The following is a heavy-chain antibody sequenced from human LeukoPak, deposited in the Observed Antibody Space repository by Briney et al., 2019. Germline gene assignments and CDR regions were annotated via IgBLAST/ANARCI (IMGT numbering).Heavy chain of an antibody. J-gene: IGHJ4*02. V-gene: IGHV3-20*04. CDR3: AREIGGSYYFDY. CDR1: GFTFDDYG. Sequence: GGSLRLSCAASGFTFDDYGVSWVRQAPGKGLEWVSGINWNGGSTGYADSVKGRFTISRDNAKNSLYLQMNSLGAEDTALYYCAREIGGSYYFDYWGQGTLVTVSS. D-gene: IGHD1-26*01. CDR2: INWNGGST.